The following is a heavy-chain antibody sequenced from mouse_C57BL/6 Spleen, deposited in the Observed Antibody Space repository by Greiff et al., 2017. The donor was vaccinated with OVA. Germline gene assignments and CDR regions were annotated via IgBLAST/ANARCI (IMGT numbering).Heavy chain of an antibody. CDR3: TRLRRGGYYAMDY. CDR1: GYTFTDYE. D-gene: IGHD2-12*01. Sequence: QVQLKESGAELVRPGASVTLSCKASGYTFTDYEMHWVKQTPVHGLEWIGAIDPETGGTAYNQKFKGKAILTADKSSSTAYMELRSLTSEDSAVYYCTRLRRGGYYAMDYWGQGTSVTVSS. CDR2: IDPETGGT. V-gene: IGHV1-15*01. J-gene: IGHJ4*01.